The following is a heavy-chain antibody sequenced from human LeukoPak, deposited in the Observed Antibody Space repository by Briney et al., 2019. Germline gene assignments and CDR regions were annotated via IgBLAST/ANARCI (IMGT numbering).Heavy chain of an antibody. Sequence: PSETLSLTCAVYGGSFSGYYWSWIRQPPGKGLEWIGEINHSGSTNYNPSLKSRVTISVDTSKNQFSLKLSSVTAADTAVYYCASDYTIAAGGTGRNYWGQGTLVTVSS. CDR1: GGSFSGYY. D-gene: IGHD6-13*01. CDR2: INHSGST. CDR3: ASDYTIAAGGTGRNY. J-gene: IGHJ4*02. V-gene: IGHV4-34*01.